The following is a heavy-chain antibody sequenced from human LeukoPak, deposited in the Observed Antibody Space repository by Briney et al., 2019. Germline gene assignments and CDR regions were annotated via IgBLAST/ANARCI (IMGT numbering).Heavy chain of an antibody. Sequence: GGSLRLSCAASGFTFSSYWMTWVRQAPGKGLEWVANIKPDGSEKSYVDSVRGRFTISRDNAKNSLYLQMNSPRAEDTAVYYCARSLTGVTSYWGQGTLVTVSS. CDR2: IKPDGSEK. CDR1: GFTFSSYW. CDR3: ARSLTGVTSY. V-gene: IGHV3-7*01. D-gene: IGHD7-27*01. J-gene: IGHJ4*02.